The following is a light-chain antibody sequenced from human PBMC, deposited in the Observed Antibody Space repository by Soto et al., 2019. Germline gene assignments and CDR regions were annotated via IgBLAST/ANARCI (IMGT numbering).Light chain of an antibody. CDR1: QSVSSN. CDR3: QHYNNWPPWT. CDR2: GAS. Sequence: EIVMTQSPATLSASPGERATLSCRASQSVSSNLAWYQQKPGQAPRLLIFGASTRATGIPARFRGSGSKTEFKLTISSLQSEDFAVYYCQHYNNWPPWTFGQGTKVEIK. V-gene: IGKV3-15*01. J-gene: IGKJ1*01.